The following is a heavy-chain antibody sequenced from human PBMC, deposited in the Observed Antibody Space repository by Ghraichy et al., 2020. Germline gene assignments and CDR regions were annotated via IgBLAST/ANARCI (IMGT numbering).Heavy chain of an antibody. D-gene: IGHD2-2*01. CDR2: INPNSGGT. J-gene: IGHJ5*02. V-gene: IGHV1-2*02. Sequence: ASVKVSCKASGYTFTGYYMHWVRQAPGQGLEWMGWINPNSGGTNYAQKFQGRVTMTRDTSISTAYMELIRLRSDDTAVYYCARETPNSSSSENWFDPWGQGTLVTVSS. CDR1: GYTFTGYY. CDR3: ARETPNSSSSENWFDP.